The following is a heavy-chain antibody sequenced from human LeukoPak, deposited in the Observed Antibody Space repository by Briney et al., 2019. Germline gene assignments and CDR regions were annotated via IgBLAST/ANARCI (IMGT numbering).Heavy chain of an antibody. CDR1: GFTFSIYA. J-gene: IGHJ4*02. CDR2: ISASASST. CDR3: AKQTGGNCYSAFDS. V-gene: IGHV3-23*01. Sequence: GGSLRLFCAASGFTFSIYAMTWVRQAPGKGLEWVSSISASASSTYSADSVKGRFTISRDDSKNTLYLQMNSLGAEDTALYYCAKQTGGNCYSAFDSWGQGTLVTVSS. D-gene: IGHD2-21*02.